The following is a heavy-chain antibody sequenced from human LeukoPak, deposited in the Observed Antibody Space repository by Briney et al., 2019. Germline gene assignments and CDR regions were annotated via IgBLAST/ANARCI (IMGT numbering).Heavy chain of an antibody. CDR1: GFTFNTHG. V-gene: IGHV3-33*08. Sequence: GRSLRLSCVASGFTFNTHGMHWVRQAPGKGLEWVAVIWYDGSNKYYADSVKGRFTISRDNSKNMVYLEMNSLRAEDTAMYYCARDRVGYCASISCFTFDNWGQGTLVTVSS. CDR3: ARDRVGYCASISCFTFDN. D-gene: IGHD2-2*01. CDR2: IWYDGSNK. J-gene: IGHJ4*02.